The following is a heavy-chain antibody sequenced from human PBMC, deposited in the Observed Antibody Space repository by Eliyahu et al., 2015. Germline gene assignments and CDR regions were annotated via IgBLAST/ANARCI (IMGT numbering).Heavy chain of an antibody. J-gene: IGHJ4*02. CDR2: IYPADSDT. CDR3: ARRGVGTIFGVAMYYFDY. Sequence: EVQLVQSGAEVKKPGESLKISCKSSGYSFTSYWIGWVRQMPGKGLEWMGIIYPADSDTRYSPSFQGQVTISADKSISTAYLQWSSLKASDTAMYYCARRGVGTIFGVAMYYFDYWAQGTLVTVSS. D-gene: IGHD3-3*01. CDR1: GYSFTSYW. V-gene: IGHV5-51*01.